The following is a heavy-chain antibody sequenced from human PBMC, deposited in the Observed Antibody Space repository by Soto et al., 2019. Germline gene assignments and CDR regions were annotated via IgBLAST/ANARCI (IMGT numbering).Heavy chain of an antibody. D-gene: IGHD3-22*01. CDR3: ARALYYDSSGYYQNNWFDH. Sequence: XETLSLTCAVAGCSISSSNWWSWVRQPPGKGLEWIGEIYHSGSTNYNPSLKSRVTISVDKSKNQFSLKLSSVTAADTAVYYCARALYYDSSGYYQNNWFDHWGQGTLVTVSS. CDR1: GCSISSSNW. CDR2: IYHSGST. J-gene: IGHJ5*02. V-gene: IGHV4-4*02.